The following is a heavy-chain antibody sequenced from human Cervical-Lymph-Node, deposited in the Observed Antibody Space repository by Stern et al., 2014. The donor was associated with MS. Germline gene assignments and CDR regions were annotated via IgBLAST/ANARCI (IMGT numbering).Heavy chain of an antibody. CDR2: IHYSGIT. Sequence: QLQLQESGPGLVKPSQTLSLTCTVSGDSISSGRYYWSWIRQLPGKGLEWIGYIHYSGITHYKPSLKSRVTISEDTSKNQFSLNLTSVTAADTAVYYCARDSGIYYFDYWGQGTLVTVSS. V-gene: IGHV4-31*03. CDR1: GDSISSGRYY. CDR3: ARDSGIYYFDY. D-gene: IGHD1-26*01. J-gene: IGHJ4*02.